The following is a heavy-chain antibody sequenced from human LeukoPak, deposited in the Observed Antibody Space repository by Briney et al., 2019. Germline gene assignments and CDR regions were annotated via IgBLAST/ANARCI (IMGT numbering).Heavy chain of an antibody. J-gene: IGHJ4*02. CDR3: IRWNKVTVTFDY. CDR2: IRNKADIYAT. Sequence: GGSLKLSCATSGFSFSLSAMHWVRQASGKGLEWVGRIRNKADIYATAYAASVQGRFTISRDDSKNTAYLQMNSRKTEDTAVYYCIRWNKVTVTFDYWGQGALVTVSS. CDR1: GFSFSLSA. V-gene: IGHV3-73*01. D-gene: IGHD2-21*02.